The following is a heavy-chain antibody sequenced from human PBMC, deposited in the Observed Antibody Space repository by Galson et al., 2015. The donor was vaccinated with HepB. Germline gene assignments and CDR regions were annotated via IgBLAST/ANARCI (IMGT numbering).Heavy chain of an antibody. CDR2: ISKSGWPT. J-gene: IGHJ4*02. CDR1: GFTFSSYE. CDR3: ARDPGIAAAGTNVDY. Sequence: SLRLSCAASGFTFSSYEMNWVRQAPGKGLEWVSYISKSGWPTYYADSVKGRFTISRDNAKNSLYLQMNRLRAEDTAVYYCARDPGIAAAGTNVDYWGQGIRVTVSS. V-gene: IGHV3-48*03. D-gene: IGHD6-13*01.